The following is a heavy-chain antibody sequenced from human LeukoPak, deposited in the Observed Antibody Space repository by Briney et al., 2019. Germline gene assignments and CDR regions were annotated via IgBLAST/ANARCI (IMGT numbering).Heavy chain of an antibody. CDR3: ARDPMGSRWPYYFDS. Sequence: VASVKVSCTASGYTFTSYAMHWVRQAPGQRLEWMGWINAGNGNTKYSQKFQARVTITRDTSASTAYMELSSLRSEDTAVYYCARDPMGSRWPYYFDSWAQGPLVPVS. CDR2: INAGNGNT. V-gene: IGHV1-3*01. D-gene: IGHD6-13*01. J-gene: IGHJ4*02. CDR1: GYTFTSYA.